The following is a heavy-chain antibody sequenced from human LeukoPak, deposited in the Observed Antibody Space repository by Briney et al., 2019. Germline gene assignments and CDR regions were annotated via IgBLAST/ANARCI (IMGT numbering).Heavy chain of an antibody. CDR1: GGSISSYY. CDR3: ARQVKTYYGSGSFDY. CDR2: IYYSGST. V-gene: IGHV4-59*08. Sequence: SETLSLTCTVSGGSISSYYWSWIRQPPGKGLELIGYIYYSGSTNYNPSLKSRVTISVDTSKNQFSLKLSSVTAADTAVYYCARQVKTYYGSGSFDYWGQGTLVTVSS. D-gene: IGHD3-10*01. J-gene: IGHJ4*02.